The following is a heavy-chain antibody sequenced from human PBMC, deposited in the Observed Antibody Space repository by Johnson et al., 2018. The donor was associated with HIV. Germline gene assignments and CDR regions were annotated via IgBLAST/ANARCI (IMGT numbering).Heavy chain of an antibody. D-gene: IGHD6-6*01. CDR1: WFTVSASS. V-gene: IGHV3-53*01. CDR2: IYTGDST. Sequence: VQLVESGGGLIQPGGSLRLSCAASWFTVSASSMIWVRQAPGEGLKWVSLIYTGDSTSYADSVKGRFTISTDNSKNTLYLQMNSLRVEETAVYYCAKGEQLVISRKGHDAFDIWGQGTMVTVSS. J-gene: IGHJ3*02. CDR3: AKGEQLVISRKGHDAFDI.